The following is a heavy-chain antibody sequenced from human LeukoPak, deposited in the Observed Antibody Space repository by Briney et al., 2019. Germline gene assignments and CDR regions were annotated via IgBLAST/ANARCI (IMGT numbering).Heavy chain of an antibody. CDR3: AKEARDAVTHYYWGSQFDY. V-gene: IGHV3-23*01. D-gene: IGHD3-9*01. J-gene: IGHJ4*02. CDR1: GFTFSNYA. CDR2: ISGAGGST. Sequence: GGSLRLSCATSGFTFSNYAMSWVRQAPGKGLEWVSAISGAGGSTYFAEAVKGRFTISRDNSKNTLFLQMNSLRAEDTALYYCAKEARDAVTHYYWGSQFDYWGQGTHVIVSS.